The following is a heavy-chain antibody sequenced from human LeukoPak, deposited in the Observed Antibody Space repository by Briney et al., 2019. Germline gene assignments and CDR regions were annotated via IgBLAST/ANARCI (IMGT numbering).Heavy chain of an antibody. V-gene: IGHV4-31*03. J-gene: IGHJ6*02. CDR2: IYYSGST. CDR3: ARDYYDSSGYYYYYYGMDV. Sequence: SETLSLTCTVSGGSISSGGYYWSWIRQHPGKGLEWIGYIYYSGSTYYNPSLKSRVTISVDTSKNQFSLKLSSVTAADTAVYYCARDYYDSSGYYYYYYGMDVWGQGTTVTVSS. CDR1: GGSISSGGYY. D-gene: IGHD3-22*01.